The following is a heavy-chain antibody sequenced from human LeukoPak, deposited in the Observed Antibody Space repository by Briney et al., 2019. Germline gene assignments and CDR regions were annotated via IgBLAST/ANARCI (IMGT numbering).Heavy chain of an antibody. CDR3: TREGNEYYDFWSGHLPGLDI. Sequence: TGGSLRLSCTASGFTFGDYAMSWVRQAPGKGLEWVGFIRSKAYGGTTEYAASVKGRFTISRDDSKSIAYLQMNSLKTEDTAVYYCTREGNEYYDFWSGHLPGLDIWGQGTMVTVSS. J-gene: IGHJ3*02. D-gene: IGHD3-3*01. CDR1: GFTFGDYA. CDR2: IRSKAYGGTT. V-gene: IGHV3-49*04.